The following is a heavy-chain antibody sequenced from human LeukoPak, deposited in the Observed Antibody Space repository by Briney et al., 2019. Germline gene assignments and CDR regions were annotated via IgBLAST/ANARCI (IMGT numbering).Heavy chain of an antibody. D-gene: IGHD4-17*01. Sequence: GGSLRLSCVASGFTFSSYGMSWVRQAPGEGLEWVSFISGNGGRTDYAESVKGRFTISRDNSKNTVYLQMNSLRDEDTAAYYCAKDPNGDYVGTFDMWGQGTMVTVSS. V-gene: IGHV3-23*01. CDR1: GFTFSSYG. CDR3: AKDPNGDYVGTFDM. J-gene: IGHJ3*02. CDR2: ISGNGGRT.